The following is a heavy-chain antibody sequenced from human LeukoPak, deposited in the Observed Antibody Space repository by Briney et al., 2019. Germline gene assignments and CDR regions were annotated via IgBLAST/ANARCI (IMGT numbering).Heavy chain of an antibody. V-gene: IGHV4-31*03. CDR2: IYYSGST. J-gene: IGHJ4*02. CDR3: AREYCSGGSCLGVYFDY. D-gene: IGHD2-15*01. CDR1: GGSISSGGYY. Sequence: SETLSLTCTVSGGSISSGGYYWSWIRQHPGKGLEWIGYIYYSGSTYYNPSLKSRVTISVDTSKNQFSLKLSSVTAADTAVYYCAREYCSGGSCLGVYFDYWGQGTLVTVSS.